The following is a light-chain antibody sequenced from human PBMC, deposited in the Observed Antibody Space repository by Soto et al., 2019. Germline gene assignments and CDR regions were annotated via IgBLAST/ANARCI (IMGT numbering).Light chain of an antibody. V-gene: IGKV3-11*01. CDR1: QSVSRY. J-gene: IGKJ1*01. Sequence: EIVLTQSPGTLSLSPGERATLSCRASQSVSRYLAWYQHKVGQAPRLLIYDASSRATGIPARFSGSGSGTEFTLTISSLQPDDFATYYCQHYNSYSEAFGQGTKVDIK. CDR2: DAS. CDR3: QHYNSYSEA.